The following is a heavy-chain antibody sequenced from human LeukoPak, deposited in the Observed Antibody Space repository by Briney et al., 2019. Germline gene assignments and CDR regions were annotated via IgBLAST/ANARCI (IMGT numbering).Heavy chain of an antibody. CDR3: ARDGDYGGDARLGWYFDY. CDR2: IFHSGST. CDR1: SYSITSGHY. V-gene: IGHV4-38-2*02. D-gene: IGHD4-23*01. Sequence: PSETLSLTCGVSSYSITSGHYWGWFRQPPGEGLEWIASIFHSGSTYYNPSFRSRVTISMDTSKNQFSLKLTSVTAADTAVYYCARDGDYGGDARLGWYFDYWGQGTLVAVSS. J-gene: IGHJ4*02.